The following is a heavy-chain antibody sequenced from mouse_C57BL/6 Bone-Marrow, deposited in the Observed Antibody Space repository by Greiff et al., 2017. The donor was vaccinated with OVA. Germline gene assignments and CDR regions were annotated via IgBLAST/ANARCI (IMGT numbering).Heavy chain of an antibody. Sequence: EVQRVESGPELVKPGASVKIPCKASGYTFTDYNMDWVKQSHGKSLEWIGDINPNNGGTIYNQKFKGKATLTVDKSSSTAYMELRSLTSEDTAVYYCARGGGSGYNFDYWGQGTTLTVSS. D-gene: IGHD3-2*02. CDR3: ARGGGSGYNFDY. V-gene: IGHV1-18*01. CDR2: INPNNGGT. CDR1: GYTFTDYN. J-gene: IGHJ2*01.